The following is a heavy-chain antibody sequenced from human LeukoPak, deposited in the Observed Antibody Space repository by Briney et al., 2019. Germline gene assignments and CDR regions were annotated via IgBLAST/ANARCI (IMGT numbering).Heavy chain of an antibody. CDR2: INHSGST. J-gene: IGHJ1*01. CDR3: ARGRVGATRHKCLFQH. D-gene: IGHD1-26*01. Sequence: SETLSLTCAVYGGSFSGYYWSWIRQPPGKGLEWIGEINHSGSTNYNPSLKSRVTISVDTSKNQFSLKLSSVTAADTAVYYCARGRVGATRHKCLFQHWGQGTLVTVSS. CDR1: GGSFSGYY. V-gene: IGHV4-34*01.